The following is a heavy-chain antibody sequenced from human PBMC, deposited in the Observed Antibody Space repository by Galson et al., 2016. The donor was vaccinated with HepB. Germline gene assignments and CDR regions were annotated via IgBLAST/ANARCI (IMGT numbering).Heavy chain of an antibody. D-gene: IGHD1-1*01. CDR2: VSADGFAT. J-gene: IGHJ4*02. CDR1: GFTFNHYA. V-gene: IGHV3-64D*06. CDR3: VKDRGCPNCRYDY. Sequence: SLRLSCAASGFTFNHYALHWVRQAPGKGLEYVSTVSADGFATYYADSVKGRFTISRDNSKNTQYLQMSSLRPEDTALYYCVKDRGCPNCRYDYWGQGVLVTVSS.